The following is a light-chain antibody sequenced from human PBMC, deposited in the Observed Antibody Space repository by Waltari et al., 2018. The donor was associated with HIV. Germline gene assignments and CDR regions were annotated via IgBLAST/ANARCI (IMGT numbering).Light chain of an antibody. CDR2: DAS. V-gene: IGKV3-11*01. CDR1: QSVRSH. J-gene: IGKJ4*01. CDR3: QQRSNWPLT. Sequence: EIVLTQSPATLSLSPGARATLSCGASQSVRSHIAWYQQKPGQAPKLLNYDASNWATGNPARFSGSGSGTDFTLTISSLEPEDFAVYYCQQRSNWPLTFGGGTEVEIK.